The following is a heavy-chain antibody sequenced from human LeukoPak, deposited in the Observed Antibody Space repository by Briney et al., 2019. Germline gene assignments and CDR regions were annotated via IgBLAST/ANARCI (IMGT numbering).Heavy chain of an antibody. CDR1: GGSISSYY. CDR2: IYYSGST. D-gene: IGHD3-22*01. CDR3: ARDSTYYDSSGYYLNDAFDI. V-gene: IGHV4-59*01. J-gene: IGHJ3*02. Sequence: SETLSLTCTVSGGSISSYYWSWIRQPPGKGLEWIGYIYYSGSTNYNPSLKSRVTISVDTSKNQFSLKLSSVTAADTAVYYCARDSTYYDSSGYYLNDAFDIWGQGTMVTASS.